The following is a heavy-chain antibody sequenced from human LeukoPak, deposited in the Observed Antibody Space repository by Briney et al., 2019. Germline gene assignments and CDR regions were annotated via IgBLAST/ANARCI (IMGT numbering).Heavy chain of an antibody. D-gene: IGHD3-16*02. V-gene: IGHV4-30-4*01. CDR1: SGSISSGDYY. J-gene: IGHJ4*02. CDR3: ARAVGHDYVWGSYRVYFDY. CDR2: IYYSGST. Sequence: PSQTLSLICTVSSGSISSGDYYWSWIRQPPGKGLEWIGYIYYSGSTYYNPSLKSRVTISVDTSKNQFSLKLSSVTAADTAVYYCARAVGHDYVWGSYRVYFDYWGQGTLVTVSS.